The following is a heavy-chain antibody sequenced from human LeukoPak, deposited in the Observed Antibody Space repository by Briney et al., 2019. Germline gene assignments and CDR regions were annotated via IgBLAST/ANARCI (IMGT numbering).Heavy chain of an antibody. Sequence: SETLSLTCTVSGGSISSYYWSWIRQPPGKGLEWIGYIYYSGSTNYNPSLKSRVTLSVDTSKNQFSLKLSSVTAADTAVYYCARDGGYSYGFDYYYYMDVWGKGTTVTVSS. J-gene: IGHJ6*03. D-gene: IGHD5-18*01. CDR2: IYYSGST. CDR1: GGSISSYY. V-gene: IGHV4-59*01. CDR3: ARDGGYSYGFDYYYYMDV.